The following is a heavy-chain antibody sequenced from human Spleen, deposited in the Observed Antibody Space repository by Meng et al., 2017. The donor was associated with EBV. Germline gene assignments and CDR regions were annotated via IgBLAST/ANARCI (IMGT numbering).Heavy chain of an antibody. V-gene: IGHV1-18*01. CDR1: GYSFTNSG. J-gene: IGHJ4*02. CDR3: ARDKDLGAVAGIFDY. CDR2: ISNYNGHT. D-gene: IGHD6-19*01. Sequence: QDQLAQSGGGVKKPGASVKVSCKASGYSFTNSGISWVRQAPGQGLEWMGWISNYNGHTKYAQKFQGRVTMTTDTSTSTAYMEVRSLRSEDTAVYYCARDKDLGAVAGIFDYWGQGTLVTVSS.